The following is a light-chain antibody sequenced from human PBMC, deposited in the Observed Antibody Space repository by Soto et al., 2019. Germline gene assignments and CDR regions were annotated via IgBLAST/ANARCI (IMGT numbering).Light chain of an antibody. V-gene: IGKV3-15*01. Sequence: EILLTQSPATLSVSPGERATLSCRSSQSVNRNLGWYQQKPGQAPRLLIFAASTRAPGIPARFSGSGSGTDCTLTIIGLQSEDFAVYYCQQYNSSTSITFGQGTRLEVK. CDR1: QSVNRN. CDR2: AAS. CDR3: QQYNSSTSIT. J-gene: IGKJ5*01.